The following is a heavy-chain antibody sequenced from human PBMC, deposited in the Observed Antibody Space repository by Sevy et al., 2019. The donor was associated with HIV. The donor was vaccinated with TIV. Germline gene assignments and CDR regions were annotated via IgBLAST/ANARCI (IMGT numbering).Heavy chain of an antibody. V-gene: IGHV2-5*02. J-gene: IGHJ3*02. CDR2: IYWDDDK. CDR3: AHRMWNGGLTGTTLDAFNI. CDR1: GFSLSTSGVG. D-gene: IGHD1-20*01. Sequence: SGATLVKPTQTLTLTCTFSGFSLSTSGVGVGWIRQPPGKALEWLALIYWDDDKRYSPSLKSRLTITKDTSKNQVVLTMTNMDPVDTATYYCAHRMWNGGLTGTTLDAFNIWGQGTMVTVSS.